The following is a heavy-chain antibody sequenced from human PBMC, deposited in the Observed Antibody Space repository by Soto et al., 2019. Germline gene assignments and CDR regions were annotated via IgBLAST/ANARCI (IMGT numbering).Heavy chain of an antibody. CDR1: GFTFSSYS. D-gene: IGHD3-3*01. V-gene: IGHV3-48*02. CDR2: ISSSSSTI. CDR3: AREIGSITIFGVVTPTFDY. Sequence: GGSLRLSCAASGFTFSSYSMNWVRQAPGKGLEWVSYISSSSSTIYYADSVKGRFTISRDNAKNSLYLQMNSLRDEDTAVYYCAREIGSITIFGVVTPTFDYWGQGTLVTVSS. J-gene: IGHJ4*02.